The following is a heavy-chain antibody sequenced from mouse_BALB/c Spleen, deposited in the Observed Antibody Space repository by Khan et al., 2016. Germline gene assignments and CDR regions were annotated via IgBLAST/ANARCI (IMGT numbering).Heavy chain of an antibody. CDR1: GYAFTKYL. J-gene: IGHJ4*01. V-gene: IGHV1-54*01. D-gene: IGHD2-1*01. Sequence: QVRLQQSGAELVRPGTSVKVSCKASGYAFTKYLIEWVKQRPGQGLEWIGVINPGSGGTNYNEAFKGKATLTADKSSSTAYMQLSSLTSDDSAVYFWARGNYNFLLAMDYWGQGTSVTVSS. CDR3: ARGNYNFLLAMDY. CDR2: INPGSGGT.